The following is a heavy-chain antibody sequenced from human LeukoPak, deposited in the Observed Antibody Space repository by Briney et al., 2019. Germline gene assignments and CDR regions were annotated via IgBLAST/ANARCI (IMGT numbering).Heavy chain of an antibody. CDR2: ISAYNGKT. J-gene: IGHJ6*02. CDR3: ARRAGYSSSWNQYYYYYGMDV. CDR1: GCTFTRYG. Sequence: GAGVNVSCMGCGCTFTRYGNSEVGQARGKGGEGMGWISAYNGKTNYAQKLQGRVTMTTDTSTSTAYMELRSLRSDDTAVYYCARRAGYSSSWNQYYYYYGMDVWGQGTTVTVSS. V-gene: IGHV1-18*01. D-gene: IGHD6-13*01.